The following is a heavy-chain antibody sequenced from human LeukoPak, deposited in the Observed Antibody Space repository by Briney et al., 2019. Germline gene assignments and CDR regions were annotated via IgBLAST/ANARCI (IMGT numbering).Heavy chain of an antibody. D-gene: IGHD6-13*01. Sequence: SETLSLTCAVYGGSFSGYYWSLIRQPPGKGLEWTGEINHSGSTNYNPSLKSRVTISVDTSKNQYSLKLSSVTAADTAVYYCASSGSSSWYLDYWGQGTLVTVSS. V-gene: IGHV4-34*01. CDR3: ASSGSSSWYLDY. CDR2: INHSGST. J-gene: IGHJ4*02. CDR1: GGSFSGYY.